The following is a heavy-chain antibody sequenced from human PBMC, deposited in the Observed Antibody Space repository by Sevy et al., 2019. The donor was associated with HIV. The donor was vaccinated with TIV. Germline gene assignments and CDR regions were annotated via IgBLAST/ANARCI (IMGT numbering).Heavy chain of an antibody. Sequence: GGSLRLSCAASGFIFSSYEMNWVRQAPGKGLEWVSYITNSGSTVYYSDSVKGRFTISRDNAKNSVYLQMNNLRAEDTAVYYCARDLPPSATTVAHFDSWGQGTLVTSPQ. V-gene: IGHV3-48*03. D-gene: IGHD4-17*01. CDR2: ITNSGSTV. CDR1: GFIFSSYE. J-gene: IGHJ4*02. CDR3: ARDLPPSATTVAHFDS.